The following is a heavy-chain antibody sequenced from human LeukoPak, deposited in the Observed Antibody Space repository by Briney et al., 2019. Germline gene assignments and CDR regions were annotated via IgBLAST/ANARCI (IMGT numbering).Heavy chain of an antibody. Sequence: PGGSLRLSCAASGFTFSSQAMSWVRQAPEKGLEWVSVISGSGGNTNYADSVKGRFIISRDNSKNTLYLQMNSLRVEDTAVYYCAKDRVCSGGSCYFDYWGQGTLVTVSS. J-gene: IGHJ4*02. V-gene: IGHV3-23*01. CDR2: ISGSGGNT. CDR3: AKDRVCSGGSCYFDY. D-gene: IGHD2-15*01. CDR1: GFTFSSQA.